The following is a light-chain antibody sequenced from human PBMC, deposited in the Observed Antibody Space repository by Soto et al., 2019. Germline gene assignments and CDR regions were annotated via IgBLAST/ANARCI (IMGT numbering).Light chain of an antibody. J-gene: IGKJ5*01. CDR3: QQYNNWPFS. V-gene: IGKV3-15*01. CDR2: DVS. CDR1: QSVTNN. Sequence: EVVMTQSPATLSVSPGERATLSCRASQSVTNNQFAWFRQKPGQAPRLLIYDVSIRATGVPARFSGTGSETDFTLTISGLQSEDSAVYFCQQYNNWPFSFGQGTRLEIK.